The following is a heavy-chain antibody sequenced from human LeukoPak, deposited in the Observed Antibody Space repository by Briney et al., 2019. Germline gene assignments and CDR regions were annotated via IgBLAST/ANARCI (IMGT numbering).Heavy chain of an antibody. J-gene: IGHJ4*02. Sequence: SQTLSLPCAISGDRVSSNSAPWNWISQSPSRGLDWLGRTYYRSKWYKDYAVSVKSRITINPDTSKNQFSLQLNSVTPEDTAVYYCARDEGAPHPGYFDYWGQGTLVTVSS. CDR2: TYYRSKWYK. V-gene: IGHV6-1*01. CDR3: ARDEGAPHPGYFDY. D-gene: IGHD1-26*01. CDR1: GDRVSSNSAP.